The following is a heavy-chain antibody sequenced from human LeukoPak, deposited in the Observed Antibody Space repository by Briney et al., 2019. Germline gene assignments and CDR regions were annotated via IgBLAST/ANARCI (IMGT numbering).Heavy chain of an antibody. CDR1: GYSISSGYY. D-gene: IGHD3-3*01. Sequence: SETLSPTCTVSGYSISSGYYWGWIRQPPGKGLEWVGSIYHRGSTYYNPSLRSRVTISLDRSKKKFSLKLTSVTAADTAVYFCARGAEYYAIWRGYAGYSDYWGQGISVTVSS. V-gene: IGHV4-38-2*02. CDR2: IYHRGST. J-gene: IGHJ4*02. CDR3: ARGAEYYAIWRGYAGYSDY.